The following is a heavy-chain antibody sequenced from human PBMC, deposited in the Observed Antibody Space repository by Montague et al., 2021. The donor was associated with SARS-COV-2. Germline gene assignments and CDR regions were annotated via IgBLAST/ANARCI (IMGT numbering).Heavy chain of an antibody. D-gene: IGHD6-6*01. CDR1: GFIFDNYG. CDR3: ARDRYSISPYFDY. Sequence: SLRLSCAASGFIFDNYGMSRVRRVPGKGLEWVSNINWNGDSTGYADSVKGRFTISRDNAKNSLSLQMNSLRAEDTALYYCARDRYSISPYFDYWGQGILVTVSS. V-gene: IGHV3-20*04. J-gene: IGHJ4*02. CDR2: INWNGDST.